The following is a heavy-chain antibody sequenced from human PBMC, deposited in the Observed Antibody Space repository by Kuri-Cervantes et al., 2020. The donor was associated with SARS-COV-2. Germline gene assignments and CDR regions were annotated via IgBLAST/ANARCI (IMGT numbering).Heavy chain of an antibody. D-gene: IGHD4-11*01. CDR2: IYYSGST. V-gene: IGHV4-59*01. J-gene: IGHJ4*02. CDR3: ARGSNVYFDY. CDR1: GGSISSYY. Sequence: SETLSLTCTVSGGSISSYYWSWVRHPPGKELEWIGYIYYSGSTNYNPSLKSRVTISVDTSKNQFSLKLSSVTAADTAVYYCARGSNVYFDYWGQGTLVTVSS.